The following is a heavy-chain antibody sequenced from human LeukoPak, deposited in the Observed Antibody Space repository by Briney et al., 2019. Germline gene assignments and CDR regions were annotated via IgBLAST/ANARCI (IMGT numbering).Heavy chain of an antibody. J-gene: IGHJ4*02. V-gene: IGHV3-21*01. CDR2: ISSSSSYI. CDR1: GFTFSSYS. Sequence: GSLRLSCAASGFTFSSYSMNWVRQAPGKGLEWVSSISSSSSYIYYADSVKGRFTISRDNAKNSLYLQMNSLRAEDTAVYYCARDDQYCSGGGCRFDYWGQGTLVTVSS. D-gene: IGHD2-15*01. CDR3: ARDDQYCSGGGCRFDY.